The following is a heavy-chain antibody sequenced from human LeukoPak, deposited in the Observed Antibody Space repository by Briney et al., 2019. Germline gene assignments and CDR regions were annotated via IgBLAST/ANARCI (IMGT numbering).Heavy chain of an antibody. CDR2: INPNSGGT. D-gene: IGHD3/OR15-3a*01. J-gene: IGHJ6*02. CDR1: GYTFTGYY. Sequence: GASVKVSCKASGYTFTGYYMHWVRQAPGQGLEWIGWINPNSGGTNYAQKFQGRVTMTRDTSISTAYMELSRLRSDDTAVYYCARETFLDGGYGMDVWGQGTTVTVSS. CDR3: ARETFLDGGYGMDV. V-gene: IGHV1-2*02.